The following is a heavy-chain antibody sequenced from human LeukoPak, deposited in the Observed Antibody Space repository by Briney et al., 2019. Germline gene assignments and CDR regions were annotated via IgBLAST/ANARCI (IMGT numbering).Heavy chain of an antibody. V-gene: IGHV3-48*01. Sequence: GGSLRLSCAASGFTFDTYSINWVRQAPGKGLEWVSYISSGSSTIYYADSVKGRFTISRDNAKNSLYLQMNSLRAEDTAVYYCARDPSRNPHFEYWGQGTLVTVSS. CDR1: GFTFDTYS. D-gene: IGHD1-14*01. CDR2: ISSGSSTI. J-gene: IGHJ4*02. CDR3: ARDPSRNPHFEY.